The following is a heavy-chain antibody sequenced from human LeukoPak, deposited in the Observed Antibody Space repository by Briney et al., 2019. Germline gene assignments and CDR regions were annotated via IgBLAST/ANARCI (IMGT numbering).Heavy chain of an antibody. Sequence: PGRPLRLSCAASGFTFSSYAMHWVPQAPGKGLEWVAVISYDGSNKYYADSVKGRFTISRDNSKNTLYLQMNSLRAEDTAVYYCARDPSGGSSFYYYGMDVWGQGTTVTVSS. CDR2: ISYDGSNK. CDR1: GFTFSSYA. CDR3: ARDPSGGSSFYYYGMDV. V-gene: IGHV3-30-3*01. J-gene: IGHJ6*02. D-gene: IGHD6-6*01.